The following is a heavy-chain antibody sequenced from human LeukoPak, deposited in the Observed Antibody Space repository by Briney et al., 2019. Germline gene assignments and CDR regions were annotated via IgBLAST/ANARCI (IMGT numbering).Heavy chain of an antibody. D-gene: IGHD3-3*01. CDR3: VREVSAWPKNWFDP. V-gene: IGHV3-74*01. J-gene: IGHJ5*02. Sequence: GGSLRLSCAASGFTFSTYWMHWVRQSPGKGLVWVSRINMDGTTISYAGSVKARFTISRDNSKNTVYLEMSSLRAEDTAVYYCVREVSAWPKNWFDPWGQGTLVTVSS. CDR2: INMDGTTI. CDR1: GFTFSTYW.